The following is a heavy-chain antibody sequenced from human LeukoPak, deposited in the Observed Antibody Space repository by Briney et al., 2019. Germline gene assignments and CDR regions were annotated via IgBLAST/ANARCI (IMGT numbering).Heavy chain of an antibody. CDR3: ARASPTTNKGAYGWFDP. Sequence: SETLSLTCTVSGGSIISTSYYWGWIRQPPGERPEWIGNIYYSGTSYYNPSLKSRVTMSVDTSKNQFSLKLSSVTAADTAVYYCARASPTTNKGAYGWFDPWGQGTLVTVSS. J-gene: IGHJ5*02. V-gene: IGHV4-39*07. D-gene: IGHD1-14*01. CDR2: IYYSGTS. CDR1: GGSIISTSYY.